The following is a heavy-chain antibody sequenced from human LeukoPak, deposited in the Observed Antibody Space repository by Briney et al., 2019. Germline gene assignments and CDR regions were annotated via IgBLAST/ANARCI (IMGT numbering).Heavy chain of an antibody. Sequence: PSGTLSLTCAVSGGSISSGDWWSWVRQPPGKGLEWIGEIHHSGSTNYNPSLKSRVTISVDKSKNQFSLKLSSVTAADTAVYYCARGRSIVVVPAAKGNYYYMDVWGKGTTVTVSS. CDR2: IHHSGST. D-gene: IGHD2-2*01. CDR3: ARGRSIVVVPAAKGNYYYMDV. V-gene: IGHV4-4*02. CDR1: GGSISSGDW. J-gene: IGHJ6*03.